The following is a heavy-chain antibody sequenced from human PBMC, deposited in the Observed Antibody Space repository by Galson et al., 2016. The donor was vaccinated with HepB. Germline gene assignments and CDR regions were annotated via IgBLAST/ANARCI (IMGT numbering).Heavy chain of an antibody. CDR1: GFTFNAYG. V-gene: IGHV3-30*15. D-gene: IGHD1-26*01. Sequence: SLRLSCAASGFTFNAYGVHWVRQAPGKGLEWVAVISYDVRNTYYAHSVKGRFTISRDNSKNTLYLEMSSLRVEDTAVYYCARDAPPGGATHPPHHYFDKWGQGTLVTVSS. CDR2: ISYDVRNT. J-gene: IGHJ4*02. CDR3: ARDAPPGGATHPPHHYFDK.